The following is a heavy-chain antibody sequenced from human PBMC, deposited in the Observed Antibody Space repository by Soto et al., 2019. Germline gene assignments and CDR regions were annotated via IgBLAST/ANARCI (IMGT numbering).Heavy chain of an antibody. CDR1: GFTFSSYS. Sequence: EVQLVESGGGLVKPGGSLRLSCAASGFTFSSYSMNWVRQAPGKGLEWVSSISSSSSYIYYADSVKGRFTISRDNAKNSLYLQMNSLRAEDTAVYYCARYGGYDLIAFDYWGQGTLVTVSS. CDR2: ISSSSSYI. J-gene: IGHJ4*02. V-gene: IGHV3-21*01. CDR3: ARYGGYDLIAFDY. D-gene: IGHD5-12*01.